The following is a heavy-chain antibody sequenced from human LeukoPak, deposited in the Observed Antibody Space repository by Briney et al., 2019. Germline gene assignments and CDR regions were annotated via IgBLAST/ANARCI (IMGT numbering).Heavy chain of an antibody. Sequence: GASVKVSCKPSGYTFTGYYLHWVRQAPGQALEWMGWINPNIGATMYAQKFQGRVTMTRDTSISTAYMELNSLRSDDTAVHYCARDRVGSGWPRPFYFENWGQGTLVTVSS. J-gene: IGHJ4*02. CDR1: GYTFTGYY. D-gene: IGHD6-19*01. CDR3: ARDRVGSGWPRPFYFEN. CDR2: INPNIGAT. V-gene: IGHV1-2*02.